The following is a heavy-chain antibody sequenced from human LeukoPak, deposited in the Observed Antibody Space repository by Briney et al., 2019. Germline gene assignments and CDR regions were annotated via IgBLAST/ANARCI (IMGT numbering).Heavy chain of an antibody. CDR2: ISTSSLNTI. Sequence: GGSLRLSCAASGFTFSSFGMNWVRQAPGKGLGWISYISTSSLNTIHYADSVKGRFTISRDNAKNSLFLQMNSLRAGDTAVYYCARSLSTDFDYWGQGILVTVSS. CDR1: GFTFSSFG. J-gene: IGHJ4*02. CDR3: ARSLSTDFDY. V-gene: IGHV3-48*04. D-gene: IGHD5/OR15-5a*01.